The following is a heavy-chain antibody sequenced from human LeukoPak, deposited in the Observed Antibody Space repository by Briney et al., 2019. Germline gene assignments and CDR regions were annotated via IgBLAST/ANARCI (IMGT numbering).Heavy chain of an antibody. CDR2: IRYDGTNK. V-gene: IGHV3-30*02. J-gene: IGHJ6*02. CDR3: AKRLISSGWQNDDYYYYGMDV. D-gene: IGHD6-19*01. Sequence: PGGSLRLSCAASGFTFSNAWMSWVRQAPGKGLEWVAFIRYDGTNKYYADSVKGRFTISRDNSKNTLYLQMNSLRAEDTAVYYCAKRLISSGWQNDDYYYYGMDVWGQGTTVTVSS. CDR1: GFTFSNAW.